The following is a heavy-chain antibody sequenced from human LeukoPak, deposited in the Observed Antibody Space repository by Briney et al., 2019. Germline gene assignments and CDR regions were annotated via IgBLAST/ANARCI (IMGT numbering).Heavy chain of an antibody. CDR3: ASLEYYYDSTQYFQH. J-gene: IGHJ1*01. CDR2: IYYSGST. CDR1: GGSISSYY. D-gene: IGHD3-22*01. V-gene: IGHV4-59*01. Sequence: PSETLSLPCTVSGGSISSYYWSWIRQPPGKGLEWIGYIYYSGSTNYNPSLKSRVTISVDTSKNQFSLKLSSVTAADTAVYYCASLEYYYDSTQYFQHWGQGTLVTVSS.